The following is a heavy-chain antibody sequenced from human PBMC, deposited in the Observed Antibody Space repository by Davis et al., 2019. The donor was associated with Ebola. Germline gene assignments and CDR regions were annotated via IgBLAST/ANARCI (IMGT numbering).Heavy chain of an antibody. D-gene: IGHD3-22*01. CDR1: GFTFSGSA. CDR2: IRSKANSYAT. CDR3: TIYDSSGYDY. Sequence: GESLKISCAASGFTFSGSAMHWVRQASGKGLEWVGRIRSKANSYATAYAASVKGRFTISRDDSKNTAYLQMNSLKTEDTAVYYCTIYDSSGYDYWGQGTLVTVSS. J-gene: IGHJ4*02. V-gene: IGHV3-73*01.